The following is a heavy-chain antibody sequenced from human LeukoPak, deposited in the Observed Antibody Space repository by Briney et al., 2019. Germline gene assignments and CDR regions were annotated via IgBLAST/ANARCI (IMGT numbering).Heavy chain of an antibody. D-gene: IGHD3-3*01. J-gene: IGHJ3*02. Sequence: PSETLSLTCTVSGGSISSYYWSWIRQPPGKAREWSGYIYYSGSTNYNPSLKSRVTISVDTSKNQFSLKLTSVTAADTAVYYCARLANYDFWNGPYPHDAFDIWGQGTMVTVSS. CDR3: ARLANYDFWNGPYPHDAFDI. CDR1: GGSISSYY. V-gene: IGHV4-59*08. CDR2: IYYSGST.